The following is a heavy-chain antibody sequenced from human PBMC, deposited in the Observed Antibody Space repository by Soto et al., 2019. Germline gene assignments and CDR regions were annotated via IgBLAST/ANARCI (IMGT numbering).Heavy chain of an antibody. CDR1: GGTFSSYA. CDR2: IIPIFGTA. D-gene: IGHD5-12*01. V-gene: IGHV1-69*13. Sequence: ASVKVSCKASGGTFSSYAISWVRQAPGQGLEWMGGIIPIFGTANYAQKFQGRVTITADESTSTAYTELSSLRSEDTAVYYCARVEDSGYEDYYGMDVWGQGTTVTVSS. J-gene: IGHJ6*02. CDR3: ARVEDSGYEDYYGMDV.